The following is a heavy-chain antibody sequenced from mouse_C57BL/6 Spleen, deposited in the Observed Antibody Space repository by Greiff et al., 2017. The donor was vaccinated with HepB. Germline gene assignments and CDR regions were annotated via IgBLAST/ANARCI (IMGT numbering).Heavy chain of an antibody. V-gene: IGHV1-55*01. CDR3: ARRDYYGLYFDY. CDR1: GYTFTSYW. Sequence: QVQLQQSGAELVKPGASVKMSCKASGYTFTSYWITWVKQRPGQGLEWIGDIYPGSGSTNYNEKFKSKATLTVDTSSSTAYMQLSSLTSEDSAVYYCARRDYYGLYFDYWGQGTTLTVSS. D-gene: IGHD1-1*01. CDR2: IYPGSGST. J-gene: IGHJ2*01.